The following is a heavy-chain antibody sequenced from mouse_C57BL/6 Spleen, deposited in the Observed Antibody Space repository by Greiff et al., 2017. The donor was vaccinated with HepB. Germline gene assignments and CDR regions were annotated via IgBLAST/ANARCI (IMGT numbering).Heavy chain of an antibody. CDR1: GFNIKDYY. Sequence: VQLKQSGAELVRPGASVKLSCTASGFNIKDYYMHWVKQRPEQGLEWIGRIDPEDGDTEYAPKFQGKATMTADTSSNTAYLQLSSLTSEDTAVYYCTLLYYYGSSPFDYWGQGTTLTVSS. V-gene: IGHV14-1*01. J-gene: IGHJ2*01. CDR3: TLLYYYGSSPFDY. CDR2: IDPEDGDT. D-gene: IGHD1-1*01.